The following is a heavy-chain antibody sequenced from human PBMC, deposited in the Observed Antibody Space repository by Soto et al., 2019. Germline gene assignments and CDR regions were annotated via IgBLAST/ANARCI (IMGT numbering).Heavy chain of an antibody. J-gene: IGHJ4*02. V-gene: IGHV2-5*02. D-gene: IGHD2-2*01. CDR3: AHRGQYQLLFAY. CDR1: GFSLNTTRAG. CDR2: ISWEDDK. Sequence: QITLKESGPTLVKPTQTLTLTCTFSGFSLNTTRAGVGWIRQPRGKALEWLALISWEDDKRYSPSLRSRLTITKDTCKNQVVLTMTTMDPVDTGTYYRAHRGQYQLLFAYWGQGTLVIVSS.